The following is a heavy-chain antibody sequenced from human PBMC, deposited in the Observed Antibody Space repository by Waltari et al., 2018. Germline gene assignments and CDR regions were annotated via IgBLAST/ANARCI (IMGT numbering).Heavy chain of an antibody. CDR1: GFTFSGYW. Sequence: EVQLVESGGGLVQPGGSLRLSCAASGFTFSGYWMSWVRQTPGKGLEWVGKIKPDGTEQYYVDSVKGRFTISRDNAKNSLYLQMNSLRAEDTAVYYCVTMGLAHAFDIWGQGTMVTVSS. J-gene: IGHJ3*02. CDR2: IKPDGTEQ. V-gene: IGHV3-7*01. D-gene: IGHD2-8*01. CDR3: VTMGLAHAFDI.